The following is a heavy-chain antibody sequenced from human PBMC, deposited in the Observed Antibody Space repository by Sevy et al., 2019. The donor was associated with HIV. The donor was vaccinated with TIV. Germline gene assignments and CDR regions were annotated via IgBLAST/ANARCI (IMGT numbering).Heavy chain of an antibody. CDR3: AKATRAVAAQTHFDY. Sequence: GGSLRLSCAASGFTFSSYGMHWVRQAPGKGLEWVAFIRYDGSNKYYADSVKGRLTNSRENSKNTLYLQMNSLRAEDTAVYYCAKATRAVAAQTHFDYWGQGTLVTVSS. CDR1: GFTFSSYG. D-gene: IGHD6-19*01. V-gene: IGHV3-30*02. CDR2: IRYDGSNK. J-gene: IGHJ4*02.